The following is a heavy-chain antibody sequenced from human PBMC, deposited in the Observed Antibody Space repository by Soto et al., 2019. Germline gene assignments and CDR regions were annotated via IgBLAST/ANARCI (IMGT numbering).Heavy chain of an antibody. J-gene: IGHJ4*02. D-gene: IGHD6-13*01. V-gene: IGHV4-4*02. Sequence: QVQLQESGPGLVKPSGTLSLTCAVSGGSISSSNWWSWVRQPPGKGLEWIGEIYQSGSTNYNPSLKSRATISGETSKSQCSLKLSSVTAADTAVYYCARAAMGGGSWPVDYWGQGTLVTVSS. CDR2: IYQSGST. CDR3: ARAAMGGGSWPVDY. CDR1: GGSISSSNW.